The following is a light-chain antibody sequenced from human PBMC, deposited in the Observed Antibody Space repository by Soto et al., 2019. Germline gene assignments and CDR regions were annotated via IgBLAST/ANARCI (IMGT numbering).Light chain of an antibody. CDR2: DVN. Sequence: QSALTQPASVSGSPGQSIAISCTGTSSDVGGYNYVSWYQQHPGKAPKLMIYDVNNRPSGGSNRFSGSKSGNTASLTISGLQAEDEADYYCCSYTTSSTYVFGTGTKLTVL. CDR3: CSYTTSSTYV. J-gene: IGLJ1*01. V-gene: IGLV2-14*03. CDR1: SSDVGGYNY.